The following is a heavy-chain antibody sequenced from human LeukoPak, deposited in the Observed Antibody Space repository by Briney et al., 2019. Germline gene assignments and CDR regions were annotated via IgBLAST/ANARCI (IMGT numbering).Heavy chain of an antibody. CDR2: ISAYNGNT. D-gene: IGHD6-13*01. V-gene: IGHV1-18*01. J-gene: IGHJ4*02. CDR3: ARGVRSSSSWTSYYFDY. CDR1: GYTFTNYG. Sequence: ASVKGSFKASGYTFTNYGSSWVRQAPGQGLEWMGWISAYNGNTNYAQKLQGRVTMTTDTSTSTAYMELRSLRSDDTAVYYCARGVRSSSSWTSYYFDYWGQGTLVTVSS.